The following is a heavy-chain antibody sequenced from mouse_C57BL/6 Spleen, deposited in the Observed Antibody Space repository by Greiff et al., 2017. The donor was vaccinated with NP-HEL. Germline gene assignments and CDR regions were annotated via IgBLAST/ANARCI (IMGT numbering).Heavy chain of an antibody. D-gene: IGHD2-3*01. Sequence: QVQLQQSGPGLVQPSQSLSITCTVSGFSLTSYGVHWVRQSPGKGLEWLGVIWSGGSTDYTAAFISRLSISKDNSKSQVFFKMNSLQADDTAIYYCARAYDGYYGFWYFDVWGTGTTVTVSS. CDR1: GFSLTSYG. CDR3: ARAYDGYYGFWYFDV. V-gene: IGHV2-2*01. J-gene: IGHJ1*03. CDR2: IWSGGST.